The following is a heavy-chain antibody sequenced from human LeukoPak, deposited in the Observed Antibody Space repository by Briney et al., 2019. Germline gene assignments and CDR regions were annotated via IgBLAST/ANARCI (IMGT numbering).Heavy chain of an antibody. J-gene: IGHJ4*02. CDR1: GFTFSSNY. D-gene: IGHD3-9*01. V-gene: IGHV3-66*01. CDR3: ARARYYDILTGYHYYFDY. CDR2: IYSGGST. Sequence: GGSLRLSCAASGFTFSSNYMSWVRQAPGKGLEWVSVIYSGGSTYYAVSVKGRFTISRDNSKNTLYLQMNSLRAEDTAVYYCARARYYDILTGYHYYFDYWGQGTLVTVSS.